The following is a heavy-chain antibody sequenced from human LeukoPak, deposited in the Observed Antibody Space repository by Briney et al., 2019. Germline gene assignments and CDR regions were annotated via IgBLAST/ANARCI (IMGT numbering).Heavy chain of an antibody. Sequence: TSETLSLTCTVSGGSISSGSYYWSWIRQPAGKGLEWIGRIYTSGSTNYNPSLKSRVTISVDTSKNQFSLKLSSVTAADTAVYYCARKSGYSSGWTWFDPWGQGTLVTVSS. J-gene: IGHJ5*02. D-gene: IGHD6-19*01. V-gene: IGHV4-61*02. CDR1: GGSISSGSYY. CDR2: IYTSGST. CDR3: ARKSGYSSGWTWFDP.